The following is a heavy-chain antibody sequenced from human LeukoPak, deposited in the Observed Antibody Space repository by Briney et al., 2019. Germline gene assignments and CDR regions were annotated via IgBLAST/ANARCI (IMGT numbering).Heavy chain of an antibody. CDR3: ARSRSGFYLDY. J-gene: IGHJ4*02. CDR1: GFTFSSYD. D-gene: IGHD3-3*01. V-gene: IGHV3-48*01. CDR2: ISGSGSPI. Sequence: GGSLRLSCAASGFTFSSYDMSWVRQAPGKGLEWVSYISGSGSPIYYADSLKGRFTISRDNAKNSLFLQMNSLRAEDTAVYYCARSRSGFYLDYWGQGTLVTVSS.